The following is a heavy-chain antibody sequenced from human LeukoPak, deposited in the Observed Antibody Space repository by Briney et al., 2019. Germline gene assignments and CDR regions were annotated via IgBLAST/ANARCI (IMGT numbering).Heavy chain of an antibody. D-gene: IGHD5-24*01. CDR1: GGSISSGGYY. J-gene: IGHJ4*02. CDR2: IYYSGST. CDR3: ARGDGYNYASFDY. Sequence: SETLSLTCTVSGGSISSGGYYWSWIRQHPGKGLEWIGYIYYSGSTYYNPPLKSRVTISVDTSKNQFSLKLSSVTAADTAVYYCARGDGYNYASFDYWGQGTLVTVSS. V-gene: IGHV4-31*03.